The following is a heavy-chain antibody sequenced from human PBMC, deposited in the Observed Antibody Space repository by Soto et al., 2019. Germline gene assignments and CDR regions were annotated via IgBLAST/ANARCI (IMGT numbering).Heavy chain of an antibody. CDR2: ISHDGSDK. J-gene: IGHJ4*02. CDR1: GFTFRNYG. D-gene: IGHD6-13*01. Sequence: QVQLVESGGGVVRPWRSLRLTCAASGFTFRNYGMHWVRQAPGKGLEGVAVISHDGSDKYYADSMKGRFIISRDNSENTLFLNMNSLKPEDTAVYYCAKENQHLVHDYWGQGTLVTVSS. CDR3: AKENQHLVHDY. V-gene: IGHV3-30*18.